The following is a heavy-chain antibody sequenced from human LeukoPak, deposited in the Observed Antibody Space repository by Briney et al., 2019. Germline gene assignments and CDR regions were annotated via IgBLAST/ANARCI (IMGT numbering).Heavy chain of an antibody. J-gene: IGHJ4*02. D-gene: IGHD3-10*01. CDR2: IGYDGRNK. V-gene: IGHV3-30*02. CDR3: AKDNAYYYADY. CDR1: GYTFSSYG. Sequence: GGSLRLSCAASGYTFSSYGIHWVRQAPGKGLEWVTFIGYDGRNKYYADSVKGRFTISRDNSKNTLYLQMNSLRAEDTAVYYCAKDNAYYYADYWGQGTLVTVSS.